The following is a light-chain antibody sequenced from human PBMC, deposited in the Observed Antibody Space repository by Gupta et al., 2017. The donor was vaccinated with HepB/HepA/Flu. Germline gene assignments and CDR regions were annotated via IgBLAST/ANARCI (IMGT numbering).Light chain of an antibody. CDR1: SSDVGGYNY. V-gene: IGLV2-14*03. CDR3: SSYTSSSTVI. CDR2: DVI. Sequence: QSALTQPASVSGSPGQSITISCTGTSSDVGGYNYVSWYQQHPGKAPKLIIYDVIKRPSGVSDRFSGSKSGNTASLTISGLQAEDEADYYCSSYTSSSTVIFGGGTKLTVL. J-gene: IGLJ2*01.